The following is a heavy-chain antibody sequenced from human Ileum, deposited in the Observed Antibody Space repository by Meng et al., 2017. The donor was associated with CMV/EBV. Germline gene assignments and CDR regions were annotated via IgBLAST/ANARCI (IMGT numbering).Heavy chain of an antibody. Sequence: GESLKISCAGSEFTINNYEMNWVRQAPGKGLEWVSYISNGGSTRHYADSVKGRFSISRDNSKSTLFLQMNSLRDEDTAVYYCARGLNWLDPWGQGTLVTVSS. CDR3: ARGLNWLDP. D-gene: IGHD3-10*01. J-gene: IGHJ5*02. V-gene: IGHV3-48*03. CDR2: ISNGGSTR. CDR1: EFTINNYE.